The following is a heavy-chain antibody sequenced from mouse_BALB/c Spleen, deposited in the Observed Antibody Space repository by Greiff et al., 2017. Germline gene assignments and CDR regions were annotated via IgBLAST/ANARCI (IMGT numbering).Heavy chain of an antibody. CDR2: IDPETGGT. CDR3: TNWVLLAY. Sequence: QVQLQQSGAELVRPGASVTLSCKASGYTFTDYEMHWVKQTPVHGLEWIGAIDPETGGTAYNQKFKGKATLTADKSSSTAYMELRSLTSEDSAVYYCTNWVLLAYWGQGTLVTVSA. CDR1: GYTFTDYE. V-gene: IGHV1-15*01. J-gene: IGHJ3*01. D-gene: IGHD4-1*01.